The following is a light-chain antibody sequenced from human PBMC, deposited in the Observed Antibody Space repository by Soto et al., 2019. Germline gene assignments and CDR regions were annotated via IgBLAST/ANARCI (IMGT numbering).Light chain of an antibody. V-gene: IGKV1-39*01. J-gene: IGKJ4*01. CDR1: QTIISY. CDR2: AAD. CDR3: QQTYSTPLT. Sequence: DIQMTQSPSSLSASVGDRVTITCRASQTIISYLNWYQQKPGKAPKLLIYAADSFQSRVPSRFSGSGSGTDFPLTISSLQPEEFGSYYCQQTYSTPLTFGGGTKVEIK.